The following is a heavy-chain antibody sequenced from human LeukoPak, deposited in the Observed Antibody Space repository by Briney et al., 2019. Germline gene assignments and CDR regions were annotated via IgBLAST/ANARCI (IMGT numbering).Heavy chain of an antibody. Sequence: PSETLSLTCAVYGGSFSGYYWSWIRQPPGKGLEWIGEINHSGSTNYNPSLKSRVTISVDTSKNQFSLKLSSVTAADTAVYYCARQMGCSSTSCYHYYYYGMDVWGQGTTVTVSS. CDR1: GGSFSGYY. V-gene: IGHV4-34*01. CDR2: INHSGST. J-gene: IGHJ6*02. D-gene: IGHD2-2*01. CDR3: ARQMGCSSTSCYHYYYYGMDV.